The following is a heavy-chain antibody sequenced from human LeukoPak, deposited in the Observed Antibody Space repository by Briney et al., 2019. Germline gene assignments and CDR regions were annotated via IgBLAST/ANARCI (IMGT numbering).Heavy chain of an antibody. V-gene: IGHV3-21*01. CDR3: ARVFHYYGSGSYYNVPDY. CDR2: ISSSSSYI. Sequence: GGSLRLSCAASGFTFSSYSMNWVRQAPGKGMEWVSSISSSSSYIYYADSVKGRFTISRDNAKNSLYLQMNSLRAEDTAVYYCARVFHYYGSGSYYNVPDYWGQGTLVTVSS. CDR1: GFTFSSYS. D-gene: IGHD3-10*01. J-gene: IGHJ4*02.